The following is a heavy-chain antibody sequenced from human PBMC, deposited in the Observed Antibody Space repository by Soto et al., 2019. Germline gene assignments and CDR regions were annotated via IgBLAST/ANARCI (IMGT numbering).Heavy chain of an antibody. Sequence: SSETLSLTCAVYGGSFSGYYWSWIRQPPGKGLEWIGEINHSGSTNYNPSLKSRVTISVDTSKNQFSLKLSSVTAADTAVYYCARGDFWSGYVPFDYWGQGTLVTVSS. D-gene: IGHD3-3*01. V-gene: IGHV4-34*01. CDR1: GGSFSGYY. J-gene: IGHJ4*02. CDR2: INHSGST. CDR3: ARGDFWSGYVPFDY.